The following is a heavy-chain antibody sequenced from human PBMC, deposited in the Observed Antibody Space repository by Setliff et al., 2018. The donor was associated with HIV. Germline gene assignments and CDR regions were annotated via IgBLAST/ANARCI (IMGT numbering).Heavy chain of an antibody. CDR1: GGTFSSYG. CDR2: IIPIFATA. Sequence: SVKVSCKASGGTFSSYGITWVRQAPGQGPEWMGGIIPIFATANYAQKFQGRVTITADESTSTAYMELSSLRSEDTAVYYCARDSGSGWYGGDYWGQGTLVTVSS. CDR3: ARDSGSGWYGGDY. V-gene: IGHV1-69*13. J-gene: IGHJ4*02. D-gene: IGHD6-19*01.